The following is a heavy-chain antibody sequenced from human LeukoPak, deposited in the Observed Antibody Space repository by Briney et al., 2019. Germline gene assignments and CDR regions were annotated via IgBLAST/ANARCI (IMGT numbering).Heavy chain of an antibody. J-gene: IGHJ3*02. CDR3: AKITSRYCSSTSCYGAFDI. D-gene: IGHD2-2*01. V-gene: IGHV3-9*01. CDR1: GFTFDDYA. CDR2: ISWNSGSI. Sequence: PGGSLRLSCAASGFTFDDYAMHWVRHAPGKGLEWVSGISWNSGSIGYADSVKGRFTISRDNAKNSLYLQMNSLRAEDTALYYCAKITSRYCSSTSCYGAFDIWGQGTMVTVSS.